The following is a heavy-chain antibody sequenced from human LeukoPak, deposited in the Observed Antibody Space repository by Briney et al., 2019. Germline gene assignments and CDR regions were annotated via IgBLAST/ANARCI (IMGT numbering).Heavy chain of an antibody. CDR3: VSPRGFSYGYFDC. CDR2: IYYSGST. J-gene: IGHJ4*02. Sequence: PSETLSLTCTVSGGSISSSSYYWGWIRQPPGKGLEWIGSIYYSGSTYYNPSLKSRVTISVDTSKNQFSLTLGSVSATDTAVYYCVSPRGFSYGYFDCWGQGTLVTVSS. D-gene: IGHD5-18*01. CDR1: GGSISSSSYY. V-gene: IGHV4-39*01.